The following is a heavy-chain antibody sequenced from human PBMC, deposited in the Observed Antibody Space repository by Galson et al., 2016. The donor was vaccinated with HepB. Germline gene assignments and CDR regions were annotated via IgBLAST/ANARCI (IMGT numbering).Heavy chain of an antibody. V-gene: IGHV3-33*01. CDR1: GFTFSTYA. Sequence: SLRLSCAASGFTFSTYAMHWVRQAPGKGLEWVTVIWHDGSKKYYTDSVEGRFTISRDNSKNTLYLQLNGLRHEDTAVYYCARDRQYYDSALDPWCQGTLVTVSS. J-gene: IGHJ5*02. CDR2: IWHDGSKK. D-gene: IGHD3-22*01. CDR3: ARDRQYYDSALDP.